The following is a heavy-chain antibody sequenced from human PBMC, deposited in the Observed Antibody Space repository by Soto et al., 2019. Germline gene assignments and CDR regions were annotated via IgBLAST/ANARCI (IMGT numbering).Heavy chain of an antibody. CDR2: IYYSGST. V-gene: IGHV4-61*08. D-gene: IGHD6-6*01. J-gene: IGHJ6*02. CDR1: GDSITSGESY. Sequence: PSETLSLTCTVSGDSITSGESYWSWIRQPPGKGLEWIGYIYYSGSTNYNPSLKSRVTISVDTSKNQFSLKLSSVTAADTAVYYCARCIAARGYYYYGMDVWGQGTTVTVSS. CDR3: ARCIAARGYYYYGMDV.